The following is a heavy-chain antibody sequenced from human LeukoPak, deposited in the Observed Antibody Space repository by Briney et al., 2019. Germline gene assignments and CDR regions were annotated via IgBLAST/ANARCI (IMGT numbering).Heavy chain of an antibody. V-gene: IGHV4-59*01. CDR3: ASYGKQYDFWSGYYFY. Sequence: SETLSLTCTVSGGSISSYYWSWIRQPPGKGLEWIGYIYYSGSTNYNPSLKSRVTISVDTSKNQFSLKLSSVTAADTAVYYCASYGKQYDFWSGYYFYWGQGTLVTVSS. CDR1: GGSISSYY. D-gene: IGHD3-3*01. J-gene: IGHJ4*02. CDR2: IYYSGST.